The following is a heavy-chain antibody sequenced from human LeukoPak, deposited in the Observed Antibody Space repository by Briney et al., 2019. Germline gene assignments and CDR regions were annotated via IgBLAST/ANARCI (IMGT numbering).Heavy chain of an antibody. V-gene: IGHV3-48*01. CDR3: ARDKRYSDFWV. CDR1: GFTFSSYS. J-gene: IGHJ4*02. Sequence: PGGSLRLSCAASGFTFSSYSMNWVRQAPGKGLEWISYISSDSSTVYFADSVKGRFTISRDNAKNSLYLQMNSLRAEDTAVYFCARDKRYSDFWVWGQGTLVTVSS. CDR2: ISSDSSTV. D-gene: IGHD3-3*01.